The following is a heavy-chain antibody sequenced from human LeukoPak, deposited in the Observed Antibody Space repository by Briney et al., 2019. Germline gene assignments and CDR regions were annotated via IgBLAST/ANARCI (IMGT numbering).Heavy chain of an antibody. D-gene: IGHD6-19*01. CDR1: GFTFDDYA. Sequence: GGSLRLSCAASGFTFDDYAMHWVRQAPGKGLEWVSGISWNSGSIGYADSVKGRFTISRDNAKNSLYLQMNSLRAEDTALYYCAKDWQAVAAYHYGMDVWGQGTTVTVSS. CDR3: AKDWQAVAAYHYGMDV. J-gene: IGHJ6*02. V-gene: IGHV3-9*01. CDR2: ISWNSGSI.